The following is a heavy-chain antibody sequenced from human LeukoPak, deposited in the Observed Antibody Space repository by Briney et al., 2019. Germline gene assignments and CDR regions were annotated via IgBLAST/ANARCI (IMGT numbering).Heavy chain of an antibody. CDR3: TRDRGWQQFDY. Sequence: GGSLRLSCAASGFIVSSNYMTWVRQAPGKGLEWVSVIYSGGSTYYADSVKGRFTISRDNAKNSLYLQMSSLRDDDTAVYYCTRDRGWQQFDYWGQGTLVTVSS. CDR2: IYSGGST. D-gene: IGHD5-24*01. CDR1: GFIVSSNY. V-gene: IGHV3-53*01. J-gene: IGHJ4*02.